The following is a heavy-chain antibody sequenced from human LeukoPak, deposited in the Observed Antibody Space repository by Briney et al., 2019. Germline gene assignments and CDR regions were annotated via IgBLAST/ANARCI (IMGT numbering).Heavy chain of an antibody. CDR3: VKGRDGYDI. CDR1: GGSISSYY. V-gene: IGHV4-59*01. CDR2: VSYSGST. J-gene: IGHJ3*02. Sequence: SSETLSLTCAVSGGSISSYYWSWIRQPPGKGLEWIGYVSYSGSTNYNPSLKSRVTISVDTSKNQFSLKLNSVTAADTALYYCVKGRDGYDIWGQGTMVTVSS.